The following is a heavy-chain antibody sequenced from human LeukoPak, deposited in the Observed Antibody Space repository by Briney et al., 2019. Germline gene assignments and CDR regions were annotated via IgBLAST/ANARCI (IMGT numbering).Heavy chain of an antibody. D-gene: IGHD3-16*01. CDR1: GFAFSSYA. V-gene: IGHV4-39*07. CDR3: ARDHYYDGRGRFDP. CDR2: VYFDGGT. Sequence: GSLRLSCAASGFAFSSYAVTWVRQAPGKGLEWIGSVYFDGGTHYNPSLQSRVTISVDTSKNQFSLRLSSVTAADTALYYCARDHYYDGRGRFDPWGQGTLVTVSS. J-gene: IGHJ5*02.